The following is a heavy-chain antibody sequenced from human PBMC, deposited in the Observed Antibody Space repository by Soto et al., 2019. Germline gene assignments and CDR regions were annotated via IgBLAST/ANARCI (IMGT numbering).Heavy chain of an antibody. CDR2: IYYTGST. CDR1: GGSIGDRIYY. CDR3: ASALYCSSGSCAFDP. D-gene: IGHD2-15*01. J-gene: IGHJ5*02. Sequence: SETQSVSCTVFGGSIGDRIYYRSLIRKPPGKGLEWIGFIYYTGSTSYNPSLKSRVTISMDTSKNQFSLKLTSVTAADTAVYYCASALYCSSGSCAFDPWGQGTLVTVSS. V-gene: IGHV4-61*01.